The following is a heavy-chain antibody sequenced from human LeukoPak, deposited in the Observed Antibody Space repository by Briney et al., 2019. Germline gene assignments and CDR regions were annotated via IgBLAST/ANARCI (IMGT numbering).Heavy chain of an antibody. D-gene: IGHD3-10*01. J-gene: IGHJ4*02. CDR1: GYRFSNYW. V-gene: IGHV5-51*01. CDR3: GTSPRYSSGSQFFDL. Sequence: GESLQISCKGSGYRFSNYWIGWVRQLPGKGLEWMGIIYPSDSDTKYSPSFQGQVTISADKSINTAYLQWSSLKASDTAMYYCGTSPRYSSGSQFFDLWGQGTLVTVPS. CDR2: IYPSDSDT.